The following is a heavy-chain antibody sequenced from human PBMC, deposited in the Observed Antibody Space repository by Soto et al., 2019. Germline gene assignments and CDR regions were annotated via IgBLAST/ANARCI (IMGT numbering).Heavy chain of an antibody. Sequence: QVQLVQSGAEVKRPGASVKVFCKASGYTFTTHTMHWVRQAPGQGLEWMGWMNGGNGNKKYSQKFQGRVTFTRDTFASTAYMELSSLRSEDTAVYYCTRLETDYWGQGPLVTVSS. CDR1: GYTFTTHT. V-gene: IGHV1-3*01. CDR3: TRLETDY. J-gene: IGHJ4*02. CDR2: MNGGNGNK.